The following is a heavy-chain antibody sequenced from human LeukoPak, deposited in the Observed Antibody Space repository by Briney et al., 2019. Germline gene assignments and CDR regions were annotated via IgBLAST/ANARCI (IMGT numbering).Heavy chain of an antibody. D-gene: IGHD5-12*01. Sequence: PSETLSLTCTVSVGSISSYYWSWIRQPPGKGLEWIGYIYYSGSTNYNPSLKSRVTISVDTSKNQFSLKLSSVTAADTAVYYCARAGGGYDLRSAVNWFDPWGQGTLVTVSS. V-gene: IGHV4-59*01. CDR2: IYYSGST. J-gene: IGHJ5*02. CDR3: ARAGGGYDLRSAVNWFDP. CDR1: VGSISSYY.